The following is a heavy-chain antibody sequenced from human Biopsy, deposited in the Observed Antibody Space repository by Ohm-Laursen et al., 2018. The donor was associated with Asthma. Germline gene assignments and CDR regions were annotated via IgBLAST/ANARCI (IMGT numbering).Heavy chain of an antibody. CDR1: GGMFVNYA. Sequence: SVKVSCKTSGGMFVNYAINWVRQAPGQGLEWMGGIYPIYGNSNYAQRFQGRVTITADIFTSTVYMELSSLRSEDTAIYYCARPSPNILIVQFNYHLAMWGQGTMVTVSS. V-gene: IGHV1-69*06. CDR3: ARPSPNILIVQFNYHLAM. CDR2: IYPIYGNS. D-gene: IGHD3-9*01. J-gene: IGHJ3*02.